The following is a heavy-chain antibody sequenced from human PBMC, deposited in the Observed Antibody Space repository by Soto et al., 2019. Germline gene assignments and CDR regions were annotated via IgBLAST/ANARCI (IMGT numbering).Heavy chain of an antibody. CDR1: AFTFSNYG. CDR2: ILNDGSNR. CDR3: ARDDEYSGNGMDV. D-gene: IGHD3-10*01. Sequence: QVQLVESGGGVVQPGRSLRLSCAASAFTFSNYGMHWVRQAPGKGLEWVAVILNDGSNRYHADSVKDRFTISRDNSKNTLYLQMNSLRAEDTAVYYCARDDEYSGNGMDVWGQGTTVTVS. J-gene: IGHJ6*02. V-gene: IGHV3-33*01.